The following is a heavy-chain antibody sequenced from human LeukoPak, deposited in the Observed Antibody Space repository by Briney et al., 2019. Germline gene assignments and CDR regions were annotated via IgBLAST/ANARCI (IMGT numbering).Heavy chain of an antibody. CDR1: GFTFDDYA. J-gene: IGHJ4*02. D-gene: IGHD3-22*01. CDR2: ISWNSGSI. Sequence: GGSLRLSCAASGFTFDDYAMHWVRHAPGKGLKWVSGISWNSGSIGHADSVKGRFTISRDNAKNSLYLQMNSVRAEDTAVYYCAREPYYYDSSQYYFDYWGQGTLVTASS. CDR3: AREPYYYDSSQYYFDY. V-gene: IGHV3-9*01.